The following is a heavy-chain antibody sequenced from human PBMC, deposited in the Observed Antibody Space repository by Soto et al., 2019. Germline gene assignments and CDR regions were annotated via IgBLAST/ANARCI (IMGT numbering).Heavy chain of an antibody. CDR1: GYSISSGYY. CDR3: ARVGPWVPYYYDSSPYTFENWFDP. CDR2: IYRGGST. V-gene: IGHV4-38-2*01. J-gene: IGHJ5*02. D-gene: IGHD3-22*01. Sequence: SETLSLTCAVSGYSISSGYYWGWLRQPPGKGLEWIGSIYRGGSTYYNPSLNSRVTLSIDMSNNHVSLILNSVTAADTAVYYCARVGPWVPYYYDSSPYTFENWFDPWGQGTLVTVSS.